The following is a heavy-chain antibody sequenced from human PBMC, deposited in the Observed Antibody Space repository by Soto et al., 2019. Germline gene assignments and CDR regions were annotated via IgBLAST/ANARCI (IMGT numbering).Heavy chain of an antibody. J-gene: IGHJ5*02. V-gene: IGHV4-4*07. Sequence: SETLSLTCTVSGASISDYYCTWIRQPAGKGLEWIGRVYSSGTTDYNPSLNSRATLSVETSKNQFSLKLSSVTAADTAVYYCARVGRFLNWFDPWGQGTLVTVSS. D-gene: IGHD3-10*01. CDR3: ARVGRFLNWFDP. CDR2: VYSSGTT. CDR1: GASISDYY.